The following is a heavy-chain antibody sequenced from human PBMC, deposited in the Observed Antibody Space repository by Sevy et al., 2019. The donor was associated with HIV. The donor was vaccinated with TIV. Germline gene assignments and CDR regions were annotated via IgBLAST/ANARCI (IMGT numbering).Heavy chain of an antibody. CDR2: LSFGCNEI. CDR1: GFTFSKYS. CDR3: AREGCTKPHDY. Sequence: GGSLRLSCAASGFTFSKYSMSWVRQPPGKGLEWVSTLSFGCNEINYADSVKGRFTISRDNSKSSVYLQMNNLRPEDTAVYYCAREGCTKPHDYWGQGTLLTVSS. J-gene: IGHJ4*02. D-gene: IGHD2-8*01. V-gene: IGHV3-23*01.